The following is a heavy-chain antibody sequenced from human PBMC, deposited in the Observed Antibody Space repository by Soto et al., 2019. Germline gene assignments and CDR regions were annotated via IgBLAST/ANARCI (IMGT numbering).Heavy chain of an antibody. D-gene: IGHD3-22*01. CDR1: GFTFSSYA. CDR3: AKDPAYYDSSGPEAFDI. Sequence: HPGGSLRLSCAASGFTFSSYAMSWVRQAPGKGLEWVSAISGSGGSTCYADSVEGRFTISRDNSKNTLYLQMNSLRAEDTAVYYCAKDPAYYDSSGPEAFDIWGQGTMVTVSS. V-gene: IGHV3-23*01. CDR2: ISGSGGST. J-gene: IGHJ3*02.